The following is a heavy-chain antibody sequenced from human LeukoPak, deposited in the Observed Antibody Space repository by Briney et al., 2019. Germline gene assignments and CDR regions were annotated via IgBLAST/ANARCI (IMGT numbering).Heavy chain of an antibody. CDR3: ARHSLNNYGSYY. CDR1: GGSISSSTYS. V-gene: IGHV4-39*01. D-gene: IGHD5-24*01. CDR2: IHYDGNT. Sequence: SETLSLTCTVSGGSISSSTYSWTWIRQPPGKGLEWFGSIHYDGNTYYKPSLKSRVTISVDTSKIQFSLRLSSATAADMATYYCARHSLNNYGSYYWGQGTLVTVSS. J-gene: IGHJ4*02.